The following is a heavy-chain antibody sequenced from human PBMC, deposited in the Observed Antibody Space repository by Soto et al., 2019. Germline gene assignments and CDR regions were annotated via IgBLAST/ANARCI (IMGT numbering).Heavy chain of an antibody. Sequence: SETLSLTCTVSGGSISSSSYYWGWIRQPPGKGLEWIGSIYYSGSTYYNTSLKSRVNISVDTSKNQFSLKLSSVTVADKAVYYCARQYGAANFDYWGQGTLVTVSS. CDR2: IYYSGST. CDR3: ARQYGAANFDY. J-gene: IGHJ4*02. D-gene: IGHD6-13*01. V-gene: IGHV4-39*01. CDR1: GGSISSSSYY.